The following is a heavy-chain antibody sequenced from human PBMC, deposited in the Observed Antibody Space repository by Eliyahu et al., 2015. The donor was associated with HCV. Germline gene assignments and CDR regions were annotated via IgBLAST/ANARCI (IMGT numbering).Heavy chain of an antibody. D-gene: IGHD1-26*01. CDR2: INHSGST. Sequence: QVQLQQWGAGLLKPSETLSLTCAVYGGSFSGYYWSWIRQPPGKGLEWIGEINHSGSTNYNPSLKSRVTISVDTSKNQFSLKLSSVTAADTAVYYCARGEWVGAAFDIWGQGTMVTVSS. CDR3: ARGEWVGAAFDI. J-gene: IGHJ3*02. V-gene: IGHV4-34*01. CDR1: GGSFSGYY.